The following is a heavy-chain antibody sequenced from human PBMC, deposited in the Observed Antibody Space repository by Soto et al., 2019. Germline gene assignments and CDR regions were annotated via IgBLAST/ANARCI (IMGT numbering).Heavy chain of an antibody. Sequence: SETLSLTCTVSGGSISSSSYYWGWIRQPPGKGLEWIGSIYYSGSTYYNPSLKSRVTISVDTSKNQFSLKLSSVTAADTAVYYCARQAYDSSGYSDYWGQGTLVTVSS. CDR3: ARQAYDSSGYSDY. CDR2: IYYSGST. J-gene: IGHJ4*02. V-gene: IGHV4-39*01. D-gene: IGHD3-22*01. CDR1: GGSISSSSYY.